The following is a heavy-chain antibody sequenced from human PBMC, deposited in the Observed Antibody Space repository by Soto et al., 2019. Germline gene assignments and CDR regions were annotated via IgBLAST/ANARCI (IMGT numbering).Heavy chain of an antibody. Sequence: ASVKVSCKASGYTFTSYGISWVRQAPGQGLEWMGWISAYNGNTNYAQKLQGRVNMTTDTSTSTAYTELRSLRSDDTAVYYCARDLCSSVVVTALLVWACMDVWGQGTTVTVSS. CDR1: GYTFTSYG. V-gene: IGHV1-18*01. CDR2: ISAYNGNT. CDR3: ARDLCSSVVVTALLVWACMDV. D-gene: IGHD2-21*02. J-gene: IGHJ6*02.